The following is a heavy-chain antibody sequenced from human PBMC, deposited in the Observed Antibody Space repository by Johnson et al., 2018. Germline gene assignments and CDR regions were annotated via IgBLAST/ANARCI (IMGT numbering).Heavy chain of an antibody. CDR3: AKGPVARAYYYYYMDV. Sequence: QVQLVESGGGLVQPGGSLRLSCAVSGFTFSNYAMYWVRQAPGKGLEYVSAIRSNGESTYYADSVKGRFTISRDNSKNTLYLQMNSLRAEDTAVYYCAKGPVARAYYYYYMDVWGKGTTVTVSS. CDR2: IRSNGEST. D-gene: IGHD1-26*01. V-gene: IGHV3-64*04. CDR1: GFTFSNYA. J-gene: IGHJ6*03.